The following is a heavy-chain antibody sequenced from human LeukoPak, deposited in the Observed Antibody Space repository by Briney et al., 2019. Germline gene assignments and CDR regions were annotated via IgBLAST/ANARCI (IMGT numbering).Heavy chain of an antibody. D-gene: IGHD1-26*01. Sequence: GGSLRLSCAASGFTFSTYGMHWVRQAPGKGLEWVAFIRYDGRNKYYADYVKGRFTISRDNSKNTLYLQMNSLRAEDTAVYYCASLGRSFDYWGQGTLVTVSS. CDR2: IRYDGRNK. CDR1: GFTFSTYG. J-gene: IGHJ4*02. V-gene: IGHV3-30*02. CDR3: ASLGRSFDY.